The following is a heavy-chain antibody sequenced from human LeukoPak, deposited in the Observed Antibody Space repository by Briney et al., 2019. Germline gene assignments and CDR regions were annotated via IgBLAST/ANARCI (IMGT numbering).Heavy chain of an antibody. V-gene: IGHV3-30-3*01. J-gene: IGHJ6*02. CDR1: GFTFSSYA. D-gene: IGHD2-15*01. CDR2: ISYDGSNK. CDR3: ARDSLPGGYDDYYGMDV. Sequence: GGSLRLSCAASGFTFSSYAMHWVRQAPGKGLEWVAVISYDGSNKYYADSVKGRFTISRDNSKNTLYLQMNSLRAEDTAVYYCARDSLPGGYDDYYGMDVWGQGTTVTVSS.